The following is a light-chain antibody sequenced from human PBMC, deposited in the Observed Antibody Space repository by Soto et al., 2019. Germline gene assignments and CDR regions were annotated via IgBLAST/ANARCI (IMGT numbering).Light chain of an antibody. V-gene: IGKV3-11*01. CDR1: QSVSSY. CDR3: QQRSNWPYT. CDR2: DAS. J-gene: IGKJ2*01. Sequence: EIVLTQSPATLSLSPGERATPSCRASQSVSSYLACFQQKPGQAPRLLIYDASNRATGIPARFSGSGSGTDFTLTISSLEPEDFAVYYCQQRSNWPYTFGQGTKLEIK.